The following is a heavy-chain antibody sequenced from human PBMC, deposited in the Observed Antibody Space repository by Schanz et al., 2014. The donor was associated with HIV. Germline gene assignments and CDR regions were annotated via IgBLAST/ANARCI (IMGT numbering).Heavy chain of an antibody. CDR3: AKVGRPEYGDYDVYFLDY. V-gene: IGHV3-30*18. D-gene: IGHD4-17*01. Sequence: QVQLVESGGGVVQPGRSLRLSCAASGFIFSTYAMHWVRQAPGKGLEWVAVISYDGTNKDYGDSVKGRFTISRDNSKNTLNVQMDSLRREDTAVYYCAKVGRPEYGDYDVYFLDYWGQGTLVTVSS. CDR1: GFIFSTYA. J-gene: IGHJ4*02. CDR2: ISYDGTNK.